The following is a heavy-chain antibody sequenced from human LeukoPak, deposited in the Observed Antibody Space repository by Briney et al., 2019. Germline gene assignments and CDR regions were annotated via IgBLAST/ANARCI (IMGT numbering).Heavy chain of an antibody. CDR2: IYTSGST. V-gene: IGHV4-4*07. D-gene: IGHD6-19*01. Sequence: PSETLSLTCTVSGGSISSYYWSWLRQPAGKGVEWIGRIYTSGSTKYNPSLKSGVTMSVDTSKNQFSLKLSSVTAADTAVYYCARQPAGWYFDLWGRGTLVTVSS. J-gene: IGHJ2*01. CDR3: ARQPAGWYFDL. CDR1: GGSISSYY.